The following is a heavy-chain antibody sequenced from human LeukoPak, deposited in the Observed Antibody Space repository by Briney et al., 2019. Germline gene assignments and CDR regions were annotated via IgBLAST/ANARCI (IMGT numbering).Heavy chain of an antibody. J-gene: IGHJ2*01. CDR2: INSDGSST. CDR3: ARGRINYDILTGYYPL. Sequence: PGGSLRLSCVASRFTFSSYWMHWVRQAPGKGLVWVSRINSDGSSTSYADSVKGRFTISRDNAKNTLYLQMNSLRAEDTAVYYCARGRINYDILTGYYPLWGRGTLVTVSS. CDR1: RFTFSSYW. D-gene: IGHD3-9*01. V-gene: IGHV3-74*01.